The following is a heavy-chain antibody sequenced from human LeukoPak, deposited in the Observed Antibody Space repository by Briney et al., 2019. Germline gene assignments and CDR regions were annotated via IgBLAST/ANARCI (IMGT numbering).Heavy chain of an antibody. V-gene: IGHV3-74*01. J-gene: IGHJ4*02. D-gene: IGHD6-19*01. CDR1: GFTFSSYW. CDR3: ISLAVSDKGYFDY. Sequence: PGGSLRLSCAASGFTFSSYWMHWVRQAPGKGLVWVSHINSDGSSTTYADSVKGRFTISRDNAKNTLYLQMNSLRAEDTAVYYCISLAVSDKGYFDYWGQGTLVTVSS. CDR2: INSDGSST.